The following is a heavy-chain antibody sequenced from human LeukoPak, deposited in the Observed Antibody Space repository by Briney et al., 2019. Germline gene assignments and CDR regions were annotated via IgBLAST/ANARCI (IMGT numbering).Heavy chain of an antibody. Sequence: GASVKVSCKASGYTFTSYDINWVRQATGQGLEWMGWMNPNSGNTGYAQKFQGRVTMTRNTSISTAYMGLSSLRSEDTAVYYCARLYYDFWSGYLSEDYYYMDVWGKGTTVTVSS. CDR2: MNPNSGNT. D-gene: IGHD3-3*01. V-gene: IGHV1-8*01. CDR3: ARLYYDFWSGYLSEDYYYMDV. CDR1: GYTFTSYD. J-gene: IGHJ6*03.